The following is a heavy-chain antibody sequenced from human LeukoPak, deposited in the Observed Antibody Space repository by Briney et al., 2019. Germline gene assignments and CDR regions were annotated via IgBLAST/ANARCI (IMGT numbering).Heavy chain of an antibody. CDR1: GSTFSSYA. CDR2: IIPIFGIA. J-gene: IGHJ4*02. V-gene: IGHV1-69*04. D-gene: IGHD3-22*01. CDR3: ARGREEDSSGYYYGFDY. Sequence: SVKVSCKASGSTFSSYAISWVRQAPGQGLEWMGRIIPIFGIANYAQKFQGRVTITADKSTSTAYMELSSLRSEDTAVYYCARGREEDSSGYYYGFDYWGQGTLVTVSS.